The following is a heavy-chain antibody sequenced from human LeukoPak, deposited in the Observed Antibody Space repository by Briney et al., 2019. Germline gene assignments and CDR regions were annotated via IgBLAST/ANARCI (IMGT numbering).Heavy chain of an antibody. J-gene: IGHJ4*02. CDR2: ISSSGGST. CDR1: GFTFSSFA. CDR3: VRAIGLAESY. D-gene: IGHD2-15*01. V-gene: IGHV3-23*01. Sequence: QPGGSLRLSCAASGFTFSSFAMSWVRQAPGKGLEWVSVISSSGGSTYYADSVKGRFTISRDNSKNTLYLQMDSLRADDTAVYYCVRAIGLAESYWGQGTLVTVSS.